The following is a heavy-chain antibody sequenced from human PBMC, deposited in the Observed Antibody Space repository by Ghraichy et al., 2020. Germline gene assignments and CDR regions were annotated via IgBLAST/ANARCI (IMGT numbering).Heavy chain of an antibody. CDR3: ARDRAVAGTEAFDI. V-gene: IGHV3-66*01. J-gene: IGHJ3*02. Sequence: GGSLRLSCAASGFTVSSNYMSWVRQAPGKGLEWVSVIYSGGSTYYADSVKGRFTISRDNSKNTLYLQMNSLRAEDTAVYYCARDRAVAGTEAFDIWGQGTMVTVSS. CDR2: IYSGGST. D-gene: IGHD6-19*01. CDR1: GFTVSSNY.